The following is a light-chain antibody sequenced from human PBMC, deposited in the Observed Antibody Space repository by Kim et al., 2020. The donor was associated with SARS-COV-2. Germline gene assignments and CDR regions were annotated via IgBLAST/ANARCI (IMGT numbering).Light chain of an antibody. Sequence: SPGERATLSCRASQSVSSSYLAWYQQKPGQAPRLLIYVASIRATGIPHRFSGSGSGTDFTLTISRLEPEDFAVYYCQQYDSSPVTFGGGTKVDIK. CDR3: QQYDSSPVT. CDR1: QSVSSSY. J-gene: IGKJ4*01. CDR2: VAS. V-gene: IGKV3-20*01.